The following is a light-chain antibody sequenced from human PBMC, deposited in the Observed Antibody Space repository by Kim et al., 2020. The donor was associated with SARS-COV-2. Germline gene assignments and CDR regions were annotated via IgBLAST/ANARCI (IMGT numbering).Light chain of an antibody. CDR3: QQSYSTPLT. J-gene: IGKJ4*01. V-gene: IGKV1-39*01. CDR1: QSISSY. CDR2: AAS. Sequence: ASVGDKVPLSCRASQSISSYLNWYQQKPGKAPKLLIYAASSLQSGVPSRFSGSGSGTDFTLTISSLQPEDFATYYCQQSYSTPLTFGGGTKVDIK.